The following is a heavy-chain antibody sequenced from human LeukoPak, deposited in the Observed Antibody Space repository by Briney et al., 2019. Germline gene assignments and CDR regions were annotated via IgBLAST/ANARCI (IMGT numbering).Heavy chain of an antibody. D-gene: IGHD6-19*01. V-gene: IGHV1-46*01. Sequence: ASVKVSCKASGYTFTSYGISWVRQAPGQGLEWMGIINPSGGSTSYAQKFQGRVTMTRDTSISTAYMELSRLRSDDTAVYYCAKGIAVAEKKPGFDYWGQGTLVTVSS. CDR2: INPSGGST. CDR3: AKGIAVAEKKPGFDY. CDR1: GYTFTSYG. J-gene: IGHJ4*02.